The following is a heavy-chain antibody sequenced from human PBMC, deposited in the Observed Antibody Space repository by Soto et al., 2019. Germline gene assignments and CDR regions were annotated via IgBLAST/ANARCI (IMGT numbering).Heavy chain of an antibody. J-gene: IGHJ1*01. V-gene: IGHV3-30*03. CDR1: GFTFSSYG. Sequence: QVQLVESGGGVVQPGRSLRLSCAASGFTFSSYGMHWVRQAPGKGLEWVAVISYDGSNKYYADSVKGRFTISRDNSKTTLYLQMNSLRAEDTAVYYWASERGTRRAKYFQHWGQGTLVTVSS. D-gene: IGHD1-1*01. CDR3: ASERGTRRAKYFQH. CDR2: ISYDGSNK.